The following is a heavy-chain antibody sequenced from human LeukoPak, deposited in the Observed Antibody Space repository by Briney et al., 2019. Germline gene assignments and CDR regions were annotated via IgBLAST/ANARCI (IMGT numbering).Heavy chain of an antibody. V-gene: IGHV3-20*04. CDR1: GFTFDDYG. J-gene: IGHJ4*02. Sequence: GGSLRLSCAASGFTFDDYGMSWVHQAPGKGLGWVSGINWNGGSTGYADSVKGRFTISRDNAKNSLYLQMNSLRVEDTAVYYCARGGWASFDYWGQGTLVTVSS. CDR2: INWNGGST. D-gene: IGHD1-26*01. CDR3: ARGGWASFDY.